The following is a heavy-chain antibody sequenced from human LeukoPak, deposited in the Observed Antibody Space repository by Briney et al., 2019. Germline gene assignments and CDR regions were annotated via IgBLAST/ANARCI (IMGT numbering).Heavy chain of an antibody. Sequence: PSETLSLTCAVYGGSFSGYYWSWIRQPPGTGLEWIGEINHSGSTNYHPSLKNRVTISVDTSKTQSSLKLSSVTAADMAVYYCARGPYSSRHFDYWGQGTLVTVSS. V-gene: IGHV4-34*01. D-gene: IGHD6-13*01. CDR3: ARGPYSSRHFDY. J-gene: IGHJ4*02. CDR2: INHSGST. CDR1: GGSFSGYY.